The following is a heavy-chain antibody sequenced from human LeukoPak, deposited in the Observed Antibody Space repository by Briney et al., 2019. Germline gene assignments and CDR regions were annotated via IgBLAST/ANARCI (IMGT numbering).Heavy chain of an antibody. CDR2: ARYDGSNK. Sequence: GGSLRLSCAASGFTFSSYGMHWVRQAPGKGLEWVAFARYDGSNKYYADSVKGRFTISRDNSKNMLYLQMNSLRAEDTAVYYCAKDPQKWESYLDYWGQGTLVTVSS. CDR3: AKDPQKWESYLDY. V-gene: IGHV3-30*02. J-gene: IGHJ4*02. D-gene: IGHD1-26*01. CDR1: GFTFSSYG.